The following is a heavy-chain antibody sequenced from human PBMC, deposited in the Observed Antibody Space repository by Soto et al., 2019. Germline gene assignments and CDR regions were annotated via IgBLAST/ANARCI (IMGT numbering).Heavy chain of an antibody. CDR3: AADLNPVTASEFST. V-gene: IGHV1-58*02. D-gene: IGHD2-21*02. CDR2: IVVGSGNT. J-gene: IGHJ5*02. CDR1: GFTFTSSA. Sequence: QMQLVQSGPEVKKPGTSVQVSCKASGFTFTSSAMQWVRQARGQRLAWIGWIVVGSGNTNYAQKFQERVTITRDMTTSTACMEMSSLRSEDTAVYYCAADLNPVTASEFSTWGQGTLVTVSS.